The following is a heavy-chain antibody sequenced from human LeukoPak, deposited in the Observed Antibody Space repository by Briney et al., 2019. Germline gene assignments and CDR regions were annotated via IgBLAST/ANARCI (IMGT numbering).Heavy chain of an antibody. CDR3: ANLVRGVIKALVGY. CDR2: ISGSGGST. CDR1: GFTFSSYA. V-gene: IGHV3-23*01. D-gene: IGHD3-10*01. J-gene: IGHJ4*02. Sequence: PGGSLRLSCAAGGFTFSSYAMSGGRLAPGKGVGGGSAISGSGGSTYCAYSAERRFTISRDNSKNTLYLQMNSLRADDTAVYYCANLVRGVIKALVGYWGQGTLVTVSS.